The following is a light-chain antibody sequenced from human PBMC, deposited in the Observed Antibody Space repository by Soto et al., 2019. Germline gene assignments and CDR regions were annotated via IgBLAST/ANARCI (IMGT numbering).Light chain of an antibody. CDR2: KDT. CDR1: ALPKQY. J-gene: IGLJ2*01. CDR3: QSADTSGTYRNVV. V-gene: IGLV3-25*03. Sequence: SSELTQPPSVSVSPGQTARITCSGDALPKQYTYWYHQKPGQAPVLVIYKDTERPSGIPERFSGSSSGTTVTLTISGVQAEDEADYYCQSADTSGTYRNVVFGGGTRLTVL.